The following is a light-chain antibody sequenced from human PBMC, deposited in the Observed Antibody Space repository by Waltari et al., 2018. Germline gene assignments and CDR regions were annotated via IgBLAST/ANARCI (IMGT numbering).Light chain of an antibody. Sequence: EIMLTQSPGTLSLSPGERATLSCRASQSISKYLAWYQQKPGQPTRLLIYDASSRATGIPDRLSGSGSGTDFSLTISRLEPEDFAVYYCQKYGTLPATFGQGTKVEIK. CDR1: QSISKY. V-gene: IGKV3-20*01. CDR3: QKYGTLPAT. J-gene: IGKJ1*01. CDR2: DAS.